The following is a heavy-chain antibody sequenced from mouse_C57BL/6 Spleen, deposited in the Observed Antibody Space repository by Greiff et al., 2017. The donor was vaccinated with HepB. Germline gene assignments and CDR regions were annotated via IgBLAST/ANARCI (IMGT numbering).Heavy chain of an antibody. CDR1: GYTFTSYW. Sequence: QVQLQQPGAELVKPGASVKLSCKASGYTFTSYWMHWVKQRPGQGLEWIGMIHPNSGSTNYNEKFKSKATLTVDKSSSTAYMQLSSLTSEDSAVYYCARSEVYYGSSSYYFDDWGQGTTLTVSS. V-gene: IGHV1-64*01. CDR2: IHPNSGST. CDR3: ARSEVYYGSSSYYFDD. J-gene: IGHJ2*01. D-gene: IGHD1-1*01.